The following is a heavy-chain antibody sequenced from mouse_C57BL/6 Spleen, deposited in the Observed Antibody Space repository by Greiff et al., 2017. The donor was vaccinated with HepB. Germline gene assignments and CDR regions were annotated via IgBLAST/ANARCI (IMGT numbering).Heavy chain of an antibody. J-gene: IGHJ2*01. Sequence: QVQLKQSGAELARPGASVKLSCKASGYTFTSYGISWVKQRTGQGLEWIGEIYPRSGNTYYNEKFKGKATLAADKSSSTAYMELRSLTSEDAAVYFCASMGYFDYWGQGTTLTVSS. CDR2: IYPRSGNT. CDR1: GYTFTSYG. CDR3: ASMGYFDY. V-gene: IGHV1-81*01.